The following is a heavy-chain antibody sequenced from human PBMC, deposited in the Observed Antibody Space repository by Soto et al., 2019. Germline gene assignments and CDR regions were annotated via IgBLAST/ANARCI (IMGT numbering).Heavy chain of an antibody. V-gene: IGHV3-23*01. CDR2: VSGSGGSE. D-gene: IGHD3-16*02. CDR1: GFPPGFTFSSYA. CDR3: AQDTYDYLGGSYRPLRRYYAMDV. J-gene: IGHJ6*02. Sequence: EVQLLESGGGLVQPGGSLRLSCAASGFPPGFTFSSYAMSCVGQVPGRGLEWVSGVSGSGGSEFYAACVKAPFTISRENSKNMLILKMNSLRDDYTAVYHCAQDTYDYLGGSYRPLRRYYAMDVWGLGTTVPVSS.